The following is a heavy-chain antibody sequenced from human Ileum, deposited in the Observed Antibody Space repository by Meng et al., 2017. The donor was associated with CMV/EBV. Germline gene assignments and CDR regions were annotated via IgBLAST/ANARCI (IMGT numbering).Heavy chain of an antibody. J-gene: IGHJ4*02. D-gene: IGHD3-22*01. CDR3: ARGESRGYYYFDY. V-gene: IGHV4-4*07. CDR2: ISPSGNI. Sequence: QGPLQESGPGLGGPSETLSLPCTVSGDSFSNYFWSWTRQPAGKKLEWIGRISPSGNINYIPSLKGRVTMSLDTSNNQIFLNLTSVTAADTALYYCARGESRGYYYFDYWGQGILVTVSS. CDR1: GDSFSNYF.